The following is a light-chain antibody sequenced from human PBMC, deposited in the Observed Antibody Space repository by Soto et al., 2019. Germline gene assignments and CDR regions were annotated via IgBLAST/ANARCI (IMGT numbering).Light chain of an antibody. CDR2: GAS. J-gene: IGKJ1*01. Sequence: EIVLTHSPGTLSLSPGDIATLSCRASQSVNSNSLAWYQQKPGQAPRLLIYGASSRATGIPDTFSGSGSGTDFTLTISRLEPGDFAVYYCQQYGTSPWTFGQGTKVDIK. V-gene: IGKV3-20*01. CDR3: QQYGTSPWT. CDR1: QSVNSNS.